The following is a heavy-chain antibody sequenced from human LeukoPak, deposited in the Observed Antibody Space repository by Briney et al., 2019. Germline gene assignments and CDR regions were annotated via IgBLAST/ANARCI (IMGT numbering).Heavy chain of an antibody. V-gene: IGHV4-34*01. CDR1: GGSFSGYY. J-gene: IGHJ6*03. D-gene: IGHD3-3*01. CDR3: ATVHTIFGVVITSYSYYYMDV. CDR2: INHSGST. Sequence: SETLSLTYAVYGGSFSGYYWSWIRQPPGKGLEWIGEINHSGSTNYNPSLTSRSTISVDTSKNQFSLTLSSVPSADPAVYYCATVHTIFGVVITSYSYYYMDVWGKGATVTVSS.